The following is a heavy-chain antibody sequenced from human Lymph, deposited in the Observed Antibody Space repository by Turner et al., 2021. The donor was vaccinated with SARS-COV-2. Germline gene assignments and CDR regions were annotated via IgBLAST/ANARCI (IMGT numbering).Heavy chain of an antibody. Sequence: QVQLQQWGAGLLKPSETLSLTCAVYGGSFSGYYWSWIRQPPGKGREWIGEINHTGSTNYNPSLKSRVTISVDTSKNQFSLKLSSVTAADTAVYYWARVWVRWWYFDLWGRGTLVTVSS. D-gene: IGHD7-27*01. CDR3: ARVWVRWWYFDL. CDR1: GGSFSGYY. J-gene: IGHJ2*01. CDR2: INHTGST. V-gene: IGHV4-34*01.